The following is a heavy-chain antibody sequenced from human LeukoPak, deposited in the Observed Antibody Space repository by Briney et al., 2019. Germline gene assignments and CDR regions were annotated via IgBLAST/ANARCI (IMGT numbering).Heavy chain of an antibody. Sequence: PGGSLRLSCAASGFTFSSYAMSWVRQAPGKGLEWVSAISGSGGSTYYADSVKGRFTISRDNSKNTVYLQMNSLRAEDTAVYYCAKDMDSSSWPFLPFDYWGQGTLVTVSS. V-gene: IGHV3-23*01. CDR2: ISGSGGST. D-gene: IGHD6-13*01. CDR3: AKDMDSSSWPFLPFDY. J-gene: IGHJ4*02. CDR1: GFTFSSYA.